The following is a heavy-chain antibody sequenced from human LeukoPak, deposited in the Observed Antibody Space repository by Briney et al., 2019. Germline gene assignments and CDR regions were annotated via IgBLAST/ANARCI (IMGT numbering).Heavy chain of an antibody. V-gene: IGHV3-30*18. CDR1: GFTLSSYA. CDR2: ISYDGSNK. Sequence: GGSLRLSCAASGFTLSSYAMSWVRQGPGKGLEWVAVISYDGSNKYYADSVKGRFTISRDNSKNTLYLQMNSLRAEDTAVYYCAKAHEAGGQLIDYWGQGTLVTVSS. D-gene: IGHD6-6*01. J-gene: IGHJ4*02. CDR3: AKAHEAGGQLIDY.